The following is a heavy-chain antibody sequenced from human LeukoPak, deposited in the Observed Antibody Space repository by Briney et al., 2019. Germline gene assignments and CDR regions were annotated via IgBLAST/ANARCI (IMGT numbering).Heavy chain of an antibody. CDR2: LRSKTDGGTT. J-gene: IGHJ4*02. CDR1: GFTFSDAW. Sequence: GGSLTLSCAASGFTFSDAWMSWVRQAPGKGLEWVGRLRSKTDGGTTDYAAPVEGRFTISGDDSKNTLYLQMNSLRTEDTAFYYCSTVHDYGDTFWGQGTLVTVSS. D-gene: IGHD4-17*01. CDR3: STVHDYGDTF. V-gene: IGHV3-15*01.